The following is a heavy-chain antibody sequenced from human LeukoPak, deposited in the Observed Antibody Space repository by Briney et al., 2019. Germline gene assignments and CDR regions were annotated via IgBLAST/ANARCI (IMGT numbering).Heavy chain of an antibody. D-gene: IGHD5-12*01. CDR3: AKGTGLIVATGVSFDP. V-gene: IGHV3-23*01. CDR2: ISGGAGST. Sequence: GGSLRLSCAASGFILSSFAMTWVRQAPGKGLEWVSSISGGAGSTYHADSVKGRFTISRDNSKNTLYLQMNSLSADDTAVYYCAKGTGLIVATGVSFDPRGQGTLVTVSS. CDR1: GFILSSFA. J-gene: IGHJ5*02.